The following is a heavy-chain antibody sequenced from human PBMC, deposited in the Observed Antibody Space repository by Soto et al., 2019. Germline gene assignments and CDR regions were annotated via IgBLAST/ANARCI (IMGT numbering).Heavy chain of an antibody. CDR3: GAGTVTAMETVADY. CDR2: ISTTGRYI. CDR1: GFTFSDYT. J-gene: IGHJ4*02. V-gene: IGHV3-21*02. D-gene: IGHD5-18*01. Sequence: EVQLVESGGGLVKPGGSLRLSCAASGFTFSDYTMNWVRQAPGKGLEWVSSISTTGRYIYYADSMAGRFTISRDNAKNALYLQINGLSGEDTAEYYCGAGTVTAMETVADYWGQGTLVTVSS.